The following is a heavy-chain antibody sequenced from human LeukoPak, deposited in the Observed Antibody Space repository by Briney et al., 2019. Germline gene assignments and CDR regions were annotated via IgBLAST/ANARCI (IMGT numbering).Heavy chain of an antibody. Sequence: SETLSLTCTVSGYSIGSGYYWGWIRQPPGKGLEWIGSIYHSGSTYYNPSLKSRVTISVDTSKNQFSLKLSSVTAADTAVYYCARKGAGDTIFGVVLGLRGYYYYYMDVWGKGTTVTVSS. V-gene: IGHV4-38-2*02. CDR2: IYHSGST. CDR3: ARKGAGDTIFGVVLGLRGYYYYYMDV. CDR1: GYSIGSGYY. J-gene: IGHJ6*03. D-gene: IGHD3-3*01.